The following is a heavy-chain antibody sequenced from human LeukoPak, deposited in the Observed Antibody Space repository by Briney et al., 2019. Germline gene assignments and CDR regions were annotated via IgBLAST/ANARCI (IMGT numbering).Heavy chain of an antibody. V-gene: IGHV3-7*01. D-gene: IGHD6-19*01. Sequence: PGGSLRLSRAASGFTFSNYWMSWVRQAPGKGLEWGANIKLDGSDKYYVDSVKGRFTISRDNAKNSLYLQMNSLRAQDTAVYYCGRAVALNWFDLVGQGTLVTVSS. CDR1: GFTFSNYW. J-gene: IGHJ5*02. CDR3: GRAVALNWFDL. CDR2: IKLDGSDK.